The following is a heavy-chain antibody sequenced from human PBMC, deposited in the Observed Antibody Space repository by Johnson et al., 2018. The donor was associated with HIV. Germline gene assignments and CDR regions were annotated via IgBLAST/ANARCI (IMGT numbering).Heavy chain of an antibody. CDR3: AKGCRWLLERTYAFDI. D-gene: IGHD3-22*01. J-gene: IGHJ3*02. Sequence: QVQLVESGGGLVQPGGSLRLSCAASGFTFDDYGMNWVRQAPGKGLEWVAVISYDGSDKYYADSVKGRFTISRDNSRNTVYLQMNSLRVEDTAVYYCAKGCRWLLERTYAFDIWGQGTMVTVSS. CDR2: ISYDGSDK. CDR1: GFTFDDYG. V-gene: IGHV3-30*18.